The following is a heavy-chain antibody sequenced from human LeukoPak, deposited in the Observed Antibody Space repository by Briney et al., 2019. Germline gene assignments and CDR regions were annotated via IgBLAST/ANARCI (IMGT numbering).Heavy chain of an antibody. CDR2: IYYSGST. V-gene: IGHV4-59*08. Sequence: PSETLSLTCTVSGGSITTYYWNWIRQPPGKGLEWIGYIYYSGSTNYNPSLKSRVTISLDTSKNQFSLKLSSVTAVDTAVYYCARVWFGDPSGAFDIWGQGTMVTVSS. CDR1: GGSITTYY. D-gene: IGHD3-10*01. CDR3: ARVWFGDPSGAFDI. J-gene: IGHJ3*02.